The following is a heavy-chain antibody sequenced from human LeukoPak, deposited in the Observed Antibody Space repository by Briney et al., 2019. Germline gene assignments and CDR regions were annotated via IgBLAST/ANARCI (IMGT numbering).Heavy chain of an antibody. V-gene: IGHV3-7*01. CDR1: GFTFSTYW. CDR2: IKPGGSEK. D-gene: IGHD3-16*01. J-gene: IGHJ6*02. Sequence: PGGSLRLSCAASGFTFSTYWMSWVRQAPGKGLEWGTNIKPGGSEKYSVASVESRFTISRDNAKSSLEPQMNSLRAEGAAVYYCATYTHWVAGDVWGQGTTVTVSS. CDR3: ATYTHWVAGDV.